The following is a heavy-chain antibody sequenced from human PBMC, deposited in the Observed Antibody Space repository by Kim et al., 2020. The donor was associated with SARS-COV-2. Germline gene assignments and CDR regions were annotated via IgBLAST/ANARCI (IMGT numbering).Heavy chain of an antibody. Sequence: VKGRFTISRDDSKNTLYLQMNSLKTEDTAVYYCTPNRIAAAGTWYYGMDVWGQGTTVTVSS. J-gene: IGHJ6*02. V-gene: IGHV3-15*01. D-gene: IGHD6-13*01. CDR3: TPNRIAAAGTWYYGMDV.